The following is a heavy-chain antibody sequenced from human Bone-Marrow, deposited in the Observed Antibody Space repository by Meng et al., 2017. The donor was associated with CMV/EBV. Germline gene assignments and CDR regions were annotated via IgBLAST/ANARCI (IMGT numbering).Heavy chain of an antibody. CDR1: GFIFSDHY. J-gene: IGHJ4*02. V-gene: IGHV3-72*01. CDR2: IKHRAEKFAT. D-gene: IGHD3-10*01. Sequence: GGSPRRSCAASGFIFSDHYVDWVRQAPGKGLEWVGRIKHRAEKFATEYAASVKVRFTISRDESERSLYLQMNSLKSEDTAMYYCVRNSLDGYGHFKIDLWGQGTRVTVSS. CDR3: VRNSLDGYGHFKIDL.